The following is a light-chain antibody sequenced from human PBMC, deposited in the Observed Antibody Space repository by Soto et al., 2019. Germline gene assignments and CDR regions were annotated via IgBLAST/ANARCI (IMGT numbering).Light chain of an antibody. Sequence: EIVMTQSPATLSVSPGERASLSYRASQSVSSNLAWYQQKPGQTPRLLIYATSTRATGIPARFSGSGSGTEFTLTISSLQSEDFAVYYCQQFSSYPLTFGGGTKVDIK. V-gene: IGKV3-15*01. CDR1: QSVSSN. J-gene: IGKJ4*01. CDR3: QQFSSYPLT. CDR2: ATS.